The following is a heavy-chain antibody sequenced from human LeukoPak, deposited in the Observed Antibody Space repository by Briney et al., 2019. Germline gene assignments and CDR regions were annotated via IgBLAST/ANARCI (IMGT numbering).Heavy chain of an antibody. D-gene: IGHD2-15*01. J-gene: IGHJ6*03. CDR1: GYTFTSYY. Sequence: ASVKVSCKASGYTFTSYYMHWVRQAPGQGLEWMGWINPNSGGTNYAQKFQGRVTMTRDTSISTAYMELSRLRSDDTAVYYCASFAGGPYYYYYYMDVWGKGTTVTVSS. V-gene: IGHV1-2*02. CDR3: ASFAGGPYYYYYYMDV. CDR2: INPNSGGT.